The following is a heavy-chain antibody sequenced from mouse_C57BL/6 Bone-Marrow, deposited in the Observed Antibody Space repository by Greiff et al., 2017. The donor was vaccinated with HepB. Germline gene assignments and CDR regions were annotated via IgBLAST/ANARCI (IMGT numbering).Heavy chain of an antibody. J-gene: IGHJ3*01. D-gene: IGHD2-3*01. Sequence: VKLQQPGAELVKPGASVKFSCKASGYTFTSYWMHWVKQRPGQGLEWIGMIHPNSGSTNYNEKFKSKATLTVDKSSSTAYMQLSSLTSEDSAVYYCARDGYYVGWFAYWGQGTLVTVSA. V-gene: IGHV1-64*01. CDR1: GYTFTSYW. CDR2: IHPNSGST. CDR3: ARDGYYVGWFAY.